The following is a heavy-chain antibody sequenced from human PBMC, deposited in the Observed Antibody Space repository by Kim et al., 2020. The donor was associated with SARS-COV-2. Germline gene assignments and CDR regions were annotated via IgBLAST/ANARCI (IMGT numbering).Heavy chain of an antibody. V-gene: IGHV3-23*01. CDR1: GFTFSSYA. Sequence: GGSLRLSCAASGFTFSSYAMSWVRQAPGKGLEWVSAISGSGGSTYYADSVKGRFTISRDNSKNTLYLQMNSLRAEDTAVYYCHVGSGGTPNFDYWGQGTLVTVSS. J-gene: IGHJ4*02. D-gene: IGHD6-19*01. CDR2: ISGSGGST. CDR3: HVGSGGTPNFDY.